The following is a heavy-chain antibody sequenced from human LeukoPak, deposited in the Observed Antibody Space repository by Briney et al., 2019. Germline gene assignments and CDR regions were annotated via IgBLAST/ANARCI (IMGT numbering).Heavy chain of an antibody. CDR2: ISSSGSTI. J-gene: IGHJ6*03. CDR1: GFTFSDYY. V-gene: IGHV3-11*01. CDR3: ARAHDYGGNSFSYYYYMDV. D-gene: IGHD4-23*01. Sequence: PGGSLTLSCAASGFTFSDYYMSWIRQAPGKGLEWVSYISSSGSTIYYADSEKGRLTISRNYAKNSLYLKINTLRADNTAVYYCARAHDYGGNSFSYYYYMDVWGKGTTVTVSS.